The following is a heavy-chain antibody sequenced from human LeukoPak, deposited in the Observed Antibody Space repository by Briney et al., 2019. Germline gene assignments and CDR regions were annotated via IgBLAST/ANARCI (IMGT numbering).Heavy chain of an antibody. V-gene: IGHV4-59*01. CDR1: GGSISSYY. CDR3: ARDSRPAHYYDSSGQDWYFDL. Sequence: TSETLSLTCTVSGGSISSYYWSWIRQPPGKGLEWVGYIYYSGTINYNPSLKSRVNILVVTFKNQFYLTLSSVTAADTAVYYCARDSRPAHYYDSSGQDWYFDLWGRGTLVTVSS. J-gene: IGHJ2*01. D-gene: IGHD3-22*01. CDR2: IYYSGTI.